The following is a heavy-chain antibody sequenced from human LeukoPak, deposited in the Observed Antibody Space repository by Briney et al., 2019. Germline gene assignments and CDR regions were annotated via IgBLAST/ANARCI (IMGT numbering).Heavy chain of an antibody. Sequence: PGGSLRLSFAASGFRFIDYWRTWVRQAPWKGLDCVANIKTYETEKYYPDSVKGRFTISRQNAKNSLCIQMNRMRVEDTAVYYCTRDLNHDSSGWGQGTLVTVSS. J-gene: IGHJ4*02. CDR1: GFRFIDYW. D-gene: IGHD3-22*01. CDR3: TRDLNHDSSG. CDR2: IKTYETEK. V-gene: IGHV3-7*01.